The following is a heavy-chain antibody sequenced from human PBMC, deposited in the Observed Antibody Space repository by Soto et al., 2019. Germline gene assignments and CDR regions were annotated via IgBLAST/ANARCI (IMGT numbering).Heavy chain of an antibody. V-gene: IGHV3-33*01. D-gene: IGHD6-13*01. Sequence: QVQLVESGGGVVQPGRSLRLSCAASGFTFSSYGMHWVRQAPGKGLEWVAGIWYDGSNKYYADSVKGRFTISRDNSKNTLYLQMNSLGAEDTAVSYCARDRGVIAAAVRVYYGMDVWGQGTTVTVSS. CDR2: IWYDGSNK. CDR3: ARDRGVIAAAVRVYYGMDV. CDR1: GFTFSSYG. J-gene: IGHJ6*02.